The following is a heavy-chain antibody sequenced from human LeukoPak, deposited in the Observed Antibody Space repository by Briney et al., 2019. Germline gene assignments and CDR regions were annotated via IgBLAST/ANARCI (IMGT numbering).Heavy chain of an antibody. CDR1: GGTFSSYA. J-gene: IGHJ6*03. CDR3: ARGTIAARRRDYYYYMDV. Sequence: ASVKVSCKASGGTFSSYAISWVRQAPGQGLEWMGGIIPIFGTANYAQKFQARVTITADESTSTAYMELSSLRSEDTAVYYCARGTIAARRRDYYYYMDVWGKGTTVTVSS. D-gene: IGHD6-6*01. CDR2: IIPIFGTA. V-gene: IGHV1-69*13.